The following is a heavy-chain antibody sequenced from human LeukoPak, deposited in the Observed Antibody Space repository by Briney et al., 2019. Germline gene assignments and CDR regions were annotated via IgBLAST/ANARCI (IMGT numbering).Heavy chain of an antibody. Sequence: PSETLSLTCAVYGGSFSGYYWSWIRQPPGKGLEWIGEINHSGSTNYNPSLKSRVTISVDTSKNQFSLKLSSVTAADTAVHYCARLWAQQLSHFGVYYYYGMDVWGQGTTVTVSS. V-gene: IGHV4-34*01. J-gene: IGHJ6*02. CDR1: GGSFSGYY. CDR3: ARLWAQQLSHFGVYYYYGMDV. CDR2: INHSGST. D-gene: IGHD6-13*01.